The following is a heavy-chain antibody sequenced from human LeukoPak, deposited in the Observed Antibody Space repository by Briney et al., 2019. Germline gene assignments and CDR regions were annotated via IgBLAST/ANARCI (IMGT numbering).Heavy chain of an antibody. V-gene: IGHV3-7*01. CDR1: GFTFSSYG. Sequence: PGGSLRLSCAASGFTFSSYGMHWVRQAPGKGLEWVTNINQDGSDKYYADSGKSRLTISRDNAKKSLYLQMNSLRVEDTAVYYCASDPFTISAYDAFNIWGQGTVVTVSS. CDR2: INQDGSDK. D-gene: IGHD3-3*02. J-gene: IGHJ3*02. CDR3: ASDPFTISAYDAFNI.